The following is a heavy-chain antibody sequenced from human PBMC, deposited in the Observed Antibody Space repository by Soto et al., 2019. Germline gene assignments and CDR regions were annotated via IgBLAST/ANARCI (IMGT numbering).Heavy chain of an antibody. CDR1: GYSISSGYY. J-gene: IGHJ6*02. CDR2: IYHSGST. CDR3: AREDIVATRNFYYYYGMDV. Sequence: LSLTCAVSGYSISSGYYWGWIRQPPGKGLEWIGSIYHSGSTYYNPSLKSRVTISVDTSKNQFSLKLSSVTAADTAVYYCAREDIVATRNFYYYYGMDVWGQGTTVTVS. V-gene: IGHV4-38-2*02. D-gene: IGHD5-12*01.